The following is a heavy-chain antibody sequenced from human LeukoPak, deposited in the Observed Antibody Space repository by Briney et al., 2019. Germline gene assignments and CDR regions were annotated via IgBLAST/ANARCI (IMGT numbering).Heavy chain of an antibody. V-gene: IGHV4-59*01. CDR1: GGSIRNYY. D-gene: IGHD1-1*01. CDR3: ARDTTV. Sequence: SETLSLTCIVSGGSIRNYYWSWIRQPPGKGLEWIGYINYSGNTNYNPSLKSRVTISVDTSKNQFSLNLNSVTAADAAVYYCARDTTVWGQGTLVTVSS. CDR2: INYSGNT. J-gene: IGHJ4*02.